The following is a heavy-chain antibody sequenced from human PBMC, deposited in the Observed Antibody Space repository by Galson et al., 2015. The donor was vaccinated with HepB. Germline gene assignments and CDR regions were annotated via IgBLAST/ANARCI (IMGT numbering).Heavy chain of an antibody. J-gene: IGHJ4*02. D-gene: IGHD3-22*01. V-gene: IGHV3-66*01. CDR2: IYSGGST. CDR1: GFTVSSNY. CDR3: ARGGDYYDSSGYYLAYYFDY. Sequence: SLRLSCAASGFTVSSNYMSWVRQAPGKGLEWVSVIYSGGSTYYADSVKGRFTISRDNSKNTLYLQMNSLRAEDTAVYYCARGGDYYDSSGYYLAYYFDYWGQGTLVTVSS.